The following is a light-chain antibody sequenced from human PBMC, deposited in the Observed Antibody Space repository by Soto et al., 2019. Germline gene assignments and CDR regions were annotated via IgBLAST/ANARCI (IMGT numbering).Light chain of an antibody. CDR1: SSDVGGYNY. J-gene: IGLJ1*01. CDR3: SSYTSSSTRV. V-gene: IGLV2-14*01. Sequence: QSALTQPASVSGSPEQSITISCTGTSSDVGGYNYVSWYQQHPGKAPKLMIYDVSNRPSGFSNRFSGSKSGNTASLTISGLQAEDEADYYCSSYTSSSTRVFGTGTKLTVL. CDR2: DVS.